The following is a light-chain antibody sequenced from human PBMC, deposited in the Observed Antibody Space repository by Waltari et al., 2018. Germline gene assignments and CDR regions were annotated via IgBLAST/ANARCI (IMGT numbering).Light chain of an antibody. Sequence: QTVVTLYPSSSVSPGGTVTLTCALSSGPLSTTSLATWYQQTTGQAPRTLVYKANARSSGVPDRFSGSILGNTAALTITGAQADDESDYYCALYMGSGIWVFGGGTRLTVL. CDR2: KAN. J-gene: IGLJ3*02. CDR1: SGPLSTTSL. V-gene: IGLV8-61*01. CDR3: ALYMGSGIWV.